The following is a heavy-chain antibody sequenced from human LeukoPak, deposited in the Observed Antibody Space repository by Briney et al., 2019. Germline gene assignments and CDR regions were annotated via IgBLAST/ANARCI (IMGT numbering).Heavy chain of an antibody. D-gene: IGHD2-15*01. J-gene: IGHJ4*02. CDR1: GFTFSDYY. CDR2: IRNKANTYTT. V-gene: IGHV3-72*01. Sequence: GGSLRLSCAASGFTFSDYYMDWVRQAPGKGLEWVGRIRNKANTYTTEYAASVEGRFTISRDDSKNSLYLQMNSLKTEDMAVYYCARERYCSGGGCYSYFDYWGQGTPVTVSS. CDR3: ARERYCSGGGCYSYFDY.